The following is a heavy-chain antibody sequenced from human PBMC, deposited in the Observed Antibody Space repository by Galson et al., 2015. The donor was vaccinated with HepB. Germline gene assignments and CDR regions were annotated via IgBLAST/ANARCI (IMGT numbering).Heavy chain of an antibody. CDR3: ARAPVYCGGDCYPATSFEY. Sequence: ETLSLTCAVYGGSFSGYYWSWIRQPPGKGLEWIGEINHSGSTNYNPSLKSRVTISVDTSKNQFSLKLSSVTAADTAVYYCARAPVYCGGDCYPATSFEYWGQGTLVTVSS. V-gene: IGHV4-34*01. CDR2: INHSGST. D-gene: IGHD2-21*02. J-gene: IGHJ4*02. CDR1: GGSFSGYY.